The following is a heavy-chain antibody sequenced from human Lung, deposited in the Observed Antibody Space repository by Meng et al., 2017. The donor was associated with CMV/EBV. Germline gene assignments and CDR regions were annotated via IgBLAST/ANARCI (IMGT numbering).Heavy chain of an antibody. Sequence: SETLSLXCAVRGGSFTCYYWSWIRHPPGKGLEWIGDISYSGSVHYNPSPRGRLSISLVTSRIHFSLTLNYVTAADTAVYYCERGDNHNFWGRIFWFDPWGQGTLVTVSS. CDR1: GGSFTCYY. CDR3: ERGDNHNFWGRIFWFDP. D-gene: IGHD3-3*01. CDR2: ISYSGSV. V-gene: IGHV4-34*01. J-gene: IGHJ5*02.